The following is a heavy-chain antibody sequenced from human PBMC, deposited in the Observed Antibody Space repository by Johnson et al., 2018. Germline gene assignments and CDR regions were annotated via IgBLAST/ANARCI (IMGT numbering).Heavy chain of an antibody. J-gene: IGHJ1*01. D-gene: IGHD3-3*01. CDR3: ARDRTSIKSGPAEYFQH. Sequence: QVRLVESGAEVNKHGSSVKVSCKASGGTFSSYAINWVRQAPGQGLEWMGGIIPIFGTATYAQKFQGRVTIAADESTSTAYMELSSLRSEDTAVYYCARDRTSIKSGPAEYFQHWGQGTLVTVSS. CDR2: IIPIFGTA. CDR1: GGTFSSYA. V-gene: IGHV1-69*01.